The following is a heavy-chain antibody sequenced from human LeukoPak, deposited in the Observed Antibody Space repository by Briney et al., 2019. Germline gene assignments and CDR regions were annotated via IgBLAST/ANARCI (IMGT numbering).Heavy chain of an antibody. CDR1: GFTFDDYA. D-gene: IGHD1-26*01. CDR3: AKDGGYSGSYAIFDY. J-gene: IGHJ4*02. V-gene: IGHV3-9*01. CDR2: ISWNSGSI. Sequence: GRSLRLSCAASGFTFDDYAMHWVRQAPGKGLEWVSGISWNSGSIGYADSVKGRFTISRDNAKNSLYLQMNRLRAEDTALYYCAKDGGYSGSYAIFDYWGQGTLVTVSS.